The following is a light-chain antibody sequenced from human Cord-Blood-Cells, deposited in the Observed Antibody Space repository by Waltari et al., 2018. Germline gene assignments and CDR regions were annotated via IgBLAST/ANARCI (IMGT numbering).Light chain of an antibody. CDR2: DES. V-gene: IGKV3-11*01. J-gene: IGKJ4*01. CDR1: QSVSSY. CDR3: QQRSNWPLT. Sequence: IVLTQSPATLSLSPGARATLSCRASQSVSSYLAWYQQKPGHAPRLLIDDESNRATGIPGRCSVRGSGTDFTLTISSLGPEDFAVYYCQQRSNWPLTFGGGTKVEIK.